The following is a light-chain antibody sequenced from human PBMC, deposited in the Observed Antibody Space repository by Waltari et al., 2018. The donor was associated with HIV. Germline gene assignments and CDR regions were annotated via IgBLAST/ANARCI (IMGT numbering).Light chain of an antibody. J-gene: IGLJ2*01. Sequence: SSVLTQPPSVSVAPGETARITCGAPSIGTKSVHWYQQKAGQAPILVIYDDSDRPSGIPDRFSGSNSGNTATLTISRVEAGDEADYFCQVWDNNVYHVIFGGGTKVTVL. V-gene: IGLV3-21*01. CDR1: SIGTKS. CDR2: DDS. CDR3: QVWDNNVYHVI.